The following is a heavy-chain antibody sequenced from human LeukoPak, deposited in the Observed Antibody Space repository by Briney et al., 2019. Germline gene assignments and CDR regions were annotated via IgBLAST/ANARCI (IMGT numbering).Heavy chain of an antibody. CDR1: GFTFSSYG. CDR2: VRFGGNKN. J-gene: IGHJ1*01. V-gene: IGHV3-30*02. CDR3: SKEFSPLDSSGYYGFFQR. D-gene: IGHD3-22*01. Sequence: GGSLRLSCVVSGFTFSSYGLHWVRQAPRKGLEWVAFVRFGGNKNSYADSVRGRFIISRDNSKNTLHLAMNSMRTEDTAVSYCSKEFSPLDSSGYYGFFQRCGQGTLVTVSS.